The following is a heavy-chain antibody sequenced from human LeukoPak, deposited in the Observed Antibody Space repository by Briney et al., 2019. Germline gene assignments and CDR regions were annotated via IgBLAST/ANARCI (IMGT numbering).Heavy chain of an antibody. CDR2: VYPGDSTI. CDR1: GYSFTSYW. V-gene: IGHV5-51*01. CDR3: VRLDGDYVSFFDY. D-gene: IGHD4-17*01. Sequence: GESLKISCKGSGYSFTSYWIGWVRQMPGKGLEWMGLVYPGDSTITYSPSFQGQVTIPADKSISTAYLQWSSLKASDTAMYYCVRLDGDYVSFFDYWGQGTLVTVSS. J-gene: IGHJ4*02.